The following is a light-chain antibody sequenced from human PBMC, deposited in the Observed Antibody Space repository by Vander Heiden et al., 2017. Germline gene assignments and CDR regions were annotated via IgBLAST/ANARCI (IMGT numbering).Light chain of an antibody. Sequence: QLVVTKSPSASASLGASVKLTCTLSSGHSSYDIAWHQQQPEKGPRFLMKLSSDGSHSKGDGIPDRFSGSSSGAERYLTISSLQSEDEADYYCQTWGTGIRVFGGGTKLTVL. CDR3: QTWGTGIRV. CDR2: LSSDGSH. J-gene: IGLJ2*01. CDR1: SGHSSYD. V-gene: IGLV4-69*01.